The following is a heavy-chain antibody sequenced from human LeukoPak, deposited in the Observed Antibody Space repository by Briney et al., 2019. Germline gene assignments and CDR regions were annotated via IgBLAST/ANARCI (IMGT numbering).Heavy chain of an antibody. Sequence: EASVKVSCKASGGTFSSYAISWVRQAPGQGLEWMGWINPNSGGTNYAQKFQGRVTMTRDTSISTAYMELSRLRSDDTAVYYCARVPDYYDSSGYYYPFDYWGQGTLVTASS. CDR2: INPNSGGT. CDR3: ARVPDYYDSSGYYYPFDY. J-gene: IGHJ4*02. V-gene: IGHV1-2*02. D-gene: IGHD3-22*01. CDR1: GGTFSSYA.